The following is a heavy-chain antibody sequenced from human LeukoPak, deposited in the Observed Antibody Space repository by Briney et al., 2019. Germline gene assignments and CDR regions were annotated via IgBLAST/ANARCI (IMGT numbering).Heavy chain of an antibody. J-gene: IGHJ4*02. CDR1: GGSISSGGYS. CDR2: IYYSGST. D-gene: IGHD2-21*02. Sequence: SETLSLTCAVSGGSISSGGYSWSWIRQPPGKGLEWIGYIYYSGSTYYNPSLKSRVTISVDTSKNQLSLKLSSVTAADTAVYYCARTYCGGDCYLDEAYYFDYWGQGTLVTVSS. V-gene: IGHV4-30-4*07. CDR3: ARTYCGGDCYLDEAYYFDY.